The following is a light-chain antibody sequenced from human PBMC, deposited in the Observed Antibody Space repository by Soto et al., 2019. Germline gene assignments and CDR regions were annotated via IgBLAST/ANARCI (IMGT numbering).Light chain of an antibody. CDR1: QSVLYSSNNKNY. J-gene: IGKJ1*01. CDR2: WAS. V-gene: IGKV4-1*01. CDR3: QQYFNTPLT. Sequence: DIVMTQSPDSQAVSLGERATINCKSSQSVLYSSNNKNYLAWYQQKPGQPPKLLISWASTRESGVPDRFSGSGSGTEFTLTISSLQAEDVAVYFCQQYFNTPLTFGHGTKVEIK.